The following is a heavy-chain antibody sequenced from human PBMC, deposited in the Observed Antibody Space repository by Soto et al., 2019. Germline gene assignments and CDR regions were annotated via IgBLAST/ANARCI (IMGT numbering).Heavy chain of an antibody. CDR1: GGSISSGGYY. CDR3: ARAARRLPDY. D-gene: IGHD5-12*01. V-gene: IGHV4-31*01. J-gene: IGHJ4*02. Sequence: QVQLQESGPGLVKPSQTLSLTCTVSGGSISSGGYYWSWIRQHPGKGLEWIGYIYYSGSTYYNPSLKXXVXIXXDTSKNQFSLKLSSVTAADTAVYYCARAARRLPDYWGQGTLVTVSS. CDR2: IYYSGST.